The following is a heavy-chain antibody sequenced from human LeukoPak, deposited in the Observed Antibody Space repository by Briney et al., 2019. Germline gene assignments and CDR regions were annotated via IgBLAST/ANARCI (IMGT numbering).Heavy chain of an antibody. CDR2: ISAYNGNT. Sequence: ASVKVSCKVSGSTFTSYGISWVRQAPGQELEWMGWISAYNGNTNYAQKLQGRVTMTTDTSTSTAYMELRGLRSDDTAVYYCARSDIVVVPAAFDYWGQGTVVTVSS. CDR3: ARSDIVVVPAAFDY. D-gene: IGHD2-2*01. CDR1: GSTFTSYG. V-gene: IGHV1-18*01. J-gene: IGHJ4*02.